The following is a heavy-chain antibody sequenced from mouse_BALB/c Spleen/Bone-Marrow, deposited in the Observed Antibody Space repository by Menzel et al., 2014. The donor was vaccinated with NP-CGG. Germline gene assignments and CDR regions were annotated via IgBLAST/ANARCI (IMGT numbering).Heavy chain of an antibody. CDR3: AIGDYFDY. Sequence: VQLQQSGAELMKPGASVKISCKATGYTFSNYWMEWVKQRPGHGLEWIGEILPGSGSTNYNEKFTGKATFTADTSTNTAYLQLSSLTSADSAVYYCAIGDYFDYWGQGTTLTVSS. J-gene: IGHJ2*01. V-gene: IGHV1-9*01. CDR2: ILPGSGST. CDR1: GYTFSNYW.